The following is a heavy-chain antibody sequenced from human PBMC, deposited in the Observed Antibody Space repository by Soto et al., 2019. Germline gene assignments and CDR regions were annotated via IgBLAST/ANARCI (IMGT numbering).Heavy chain of an antibody. Sequence: GESLKISCKGSGYSFTSYWIGWVRQMPGKGLEWMGIIYPGDSDTRYSPSFQGQVTISADKSISTAYMEVSSLRSEDTAVYYCARSEETYNDVLTGMDLYYYYFGMDVWGQGTTVTVSS. J-gene: IGHJ6*02. D-gene: IGHD3-9*01. CDR2: IYPGDSDT. CDR1: GYSFTSYW. CDR3: ARSEETYNDVLTGMDLYYYYFGMDV. V-gene: IGHV5-51*01.